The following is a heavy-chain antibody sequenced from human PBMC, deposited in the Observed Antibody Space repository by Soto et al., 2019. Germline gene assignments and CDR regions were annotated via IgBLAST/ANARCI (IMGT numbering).Heavy chain of an antibody. CDR1: GYSFTRYG. J-gene: IGHJ6*02. CDR3: AMVDVYVTPSPQDV. Sequence: QVQLVQSGAEVKNPGASVKVSCKASGYSFTRYGIGWARQAPGQGLEWMGWINADNGNTNYAQNLQGRLTLTTDTSTTTADMELRSLRSNATAIYYCAMVDVYVTPSPQDVWGQGTTVTVSS. D-gene: IGHD3-16*01. V-gene: IGHV1-18*01. CDR2: INADNGNT.